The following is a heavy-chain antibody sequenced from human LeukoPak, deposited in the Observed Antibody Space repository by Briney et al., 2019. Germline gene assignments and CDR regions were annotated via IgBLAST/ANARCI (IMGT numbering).Heavy chain of an antibody. Sequence: TSENLSLTCAAYAGSFSGYYWSWLRQPPGQGLEWIGKINHSGTTNYNPSLKSRVTISVDTSKNQFSLKLSTVTAADTAVYYSARAALWLGKTNWFDPWGQGTLVTVSS. V-gene: IGHV4-34*01. D-gene: IGHD3-10*01. J-gene: IGHJ5*02. CDR3: ARAALWLGKTNWFDP. CDR1: AGSFSGYY. CDR2: INHSGTT.